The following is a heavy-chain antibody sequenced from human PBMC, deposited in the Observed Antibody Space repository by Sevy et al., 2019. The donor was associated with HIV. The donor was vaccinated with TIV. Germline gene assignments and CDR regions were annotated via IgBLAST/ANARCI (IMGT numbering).Heavy chain of an antibody. V-gene: IGHV4-4*07. CDR1: GGSISSYY. CDR2: IYTSGST. CDR3: ARGEGFGETLHIYYFDY. J-gene: IGHJ4*02. Sequence: SETLSLTCTVSGGSISSYYWSWIRQPAGKGLEWIGRIYTSGSTNYNPSLKSRVTMSVDTSKNQFSLKLSSVTAADTAVYYCARGEGFGETLHIYYFDYWGQGTLVTVSS. D-gene: IGHD3-10*01.